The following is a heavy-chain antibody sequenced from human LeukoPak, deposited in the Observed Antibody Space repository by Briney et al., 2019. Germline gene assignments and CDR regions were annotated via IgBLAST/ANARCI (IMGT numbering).Heavy chain of an antibody. V-gene: IGHV3-30*04. CDR1: GFTFSSYA. J-gene: IGHJ6*03. Sequence: GGSLRLSCAASGFTFSSYAMHWVRQAPGKGLEGVAVISYDGSNKYYADSVKGRFTISRDNSENTLYLQMNSLRAEDTAVYYCAREVAAAGTDYYYYMDVWGKGTTVTVSS. D-gene: IGHD6-13*01. CDR3: AREVAAAGTDYYYYMDV. CDR2: ISYDGSNK.